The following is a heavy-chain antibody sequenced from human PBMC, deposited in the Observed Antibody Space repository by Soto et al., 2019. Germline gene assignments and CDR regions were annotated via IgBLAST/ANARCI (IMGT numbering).Heavy chain of an antibody. D-gene: IGHD6-13*01. CDR1: GFTFSSYE. J-gene: IGHJ4*02. CDR3: ARADRSSLAKDY. V-gene: IGHV3-48*03. Sequence: GSLRLSCAASGFTFSSYEMNWVRQAPGKGLEWVSYISSSGSTIYYADSVKGRFTISRDNAKNSLYLQMNSLRAGDTAVYYCARADRSSLAKDYWGQGTLVTVSS. CDR2: ISSSGSTI.